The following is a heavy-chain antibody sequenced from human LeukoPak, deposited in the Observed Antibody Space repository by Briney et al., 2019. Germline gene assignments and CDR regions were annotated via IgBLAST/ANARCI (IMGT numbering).Heavy chain of an antibody. CDR1: GFTFSSYW. Sequence: GGSLRLSCAASGFTFSSYWMSWVRQAPGKGLVWVSRINSDGSSTSYADSVKGRFTISRDNAKNTLYLQMNSLRAEDTAVYYCARTYSSGQIQYYFDYWGQGTLVTVSS. J-gene: IGHJ4*02. CDR3: ARTYSSGQIQYYFDY. D-gene: IGHD6-19*01. CDR2: INSDGSST. V-gene: IGHV3-74*01.